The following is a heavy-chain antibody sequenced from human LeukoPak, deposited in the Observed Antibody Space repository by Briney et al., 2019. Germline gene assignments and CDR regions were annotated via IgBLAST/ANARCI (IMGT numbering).Heavy chain of an antibody. J-gene: IGHJ5*02. V-gene: IGHV3-53*01. CDR2: FYSGGST. CDR1: GFTVSSNY. CDR3: AREIAAAAFDP. D-gene: IGHD6-13*01. Sequence: GGSLRLSCAASGFTVSSNYMSWVRQAPGKGLEWVSVFYSGGSTYYADSVKGRFTISRDNSKNTLYLQMNSLRAEDTAVYYCAREIAAAAFDPWGQGTLVTVSS.